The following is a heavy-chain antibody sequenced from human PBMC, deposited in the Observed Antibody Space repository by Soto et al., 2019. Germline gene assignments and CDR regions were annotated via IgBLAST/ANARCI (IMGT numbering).Heavy chain of an antibody. CDR3: AKDQGTVPEVVPAVAFDY. J-gene: IGHJ4*02. D-gene: IGHD2-2*01. CDR2: ISGSGGNT. Sequence: GFPRLSCAASGFTFNRQAMSWVRQAPGKGPEGVSAISGSGGNTYYADSVKGRFTISRDNSKNTLYLQMNSLRAEDTAVYYCAKDQGTVPEVVPAVAFDYWGQGTLVTVSS. V-gene: IGHV3-23*01. CDR1: GFTFNRQA.